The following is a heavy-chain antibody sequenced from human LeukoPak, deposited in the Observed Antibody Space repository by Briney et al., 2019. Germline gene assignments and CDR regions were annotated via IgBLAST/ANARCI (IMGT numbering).Heavy chain of an antibody. CDR1: GYTFTAYY. Sequence: GASVKVSCKASGYTFTAYYMHWVRQAPGQGLEWVGWINPNSGGTNYAQKFQGRVTMTRDTSISTAYMELRRLRSDDTAVYYCARDPRATKDYFDYWGQGALVAVSS. J-gene: IGHJ4*02. CDR2: INPNSGGT. V-gene: IGHV1-2*02. CDR3: ARDPRATKDYFDY. D-gene: IGHD1-26*01.